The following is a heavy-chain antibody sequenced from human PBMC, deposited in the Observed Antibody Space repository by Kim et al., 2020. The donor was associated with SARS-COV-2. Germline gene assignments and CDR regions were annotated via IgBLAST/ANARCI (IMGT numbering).Heavy chain of an antibody. V-gene: IGHV7-4-1*02. Sequence: GKPTYAQGSTGRFVLSLDTSVSTAYLQISSLRAEDTAVYYCARGPGGMDVWGQGTTVTVSS. J-gene: IGHJ6*02. CDR2: GKP. CDR3: ARGPGGMDV.